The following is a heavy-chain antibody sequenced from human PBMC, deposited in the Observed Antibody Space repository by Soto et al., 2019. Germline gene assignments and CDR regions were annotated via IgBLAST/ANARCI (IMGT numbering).Heavy chain of an antibody. CDR1: GFSFSSFA. J-gene: IGHJ4*02. CDR2: ISDDGASI. D-gene: IGHD5-18*01. V-gene: IGHV3-48*03. Sequence: TGGSLRLSCEASGFSFSSFAMNWVRQAPGRGLEWVSYISDDGASIYYADSLKGRFTISRDNAKNSLSLQMNNLRAADTAVYYCARENSVQAWLHHFDHWGLGTLVTVSS. CDR3: ARENSVQAWLHHFDH.